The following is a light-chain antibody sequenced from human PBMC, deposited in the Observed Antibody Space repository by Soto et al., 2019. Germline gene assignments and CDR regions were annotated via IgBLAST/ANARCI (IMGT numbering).Light chain of an antibody. Sequence: DIQMTQSPSTLSASVGETITISCRASQSISNLLAWYQQKPGKAPKLLVYDSSTLETGVPSRFRGSGSGADFTLTISSLQPEDFATYYCQQTYSIPVTFGQGTKLEIK. V-gene: IGKV1-5*01. CDR2: DSS. CDR1: QSISNL. CDR3: QQTYSIPVT. J-gene: IGKJ2*01.